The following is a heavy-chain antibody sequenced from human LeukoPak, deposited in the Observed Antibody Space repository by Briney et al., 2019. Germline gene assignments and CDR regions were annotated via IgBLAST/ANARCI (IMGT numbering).Heavy chain of an antibody. CDR2: IYHSGST. CDR1: GYSISSGYY. V-gene: IGHV4-38-2*02. D-gene: IGHD4-17*01. Sequence: SETLSLTCTVSGYSISSGYYWGWIRQPPGKGLEWIGYIYHSGSTYYNPSLKSRVTISVDRSKNQFSLKLSSVTAADTAVYYCAREDYEDAFDIWGQGTMVTVSS. CDR3: AREDYEDAFDI. J-gene: IGHJ3*02.